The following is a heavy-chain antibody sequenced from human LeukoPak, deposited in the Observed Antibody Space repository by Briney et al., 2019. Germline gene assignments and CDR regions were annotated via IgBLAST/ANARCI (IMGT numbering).Heavy chain of an antibody. CDR2: ISYDGSNK. CDR1: GFTFSSYA. CDR3: ARDPGGVVPAANPDY. D-gene: IGHD2-2*01. J-gene: IGHJ4*02. Sequence: GRSLRLSCAASGFTFSSYAMHWVRQAPGKGLEWVAVISYDGSNKYYADFVKGRFTISRDNSKNTLYLQMNSLRAEDTAVYYCARDPGGVVPAANPDYWGQGTLVTVSS. V-gene: IGHV3-30-3*01.